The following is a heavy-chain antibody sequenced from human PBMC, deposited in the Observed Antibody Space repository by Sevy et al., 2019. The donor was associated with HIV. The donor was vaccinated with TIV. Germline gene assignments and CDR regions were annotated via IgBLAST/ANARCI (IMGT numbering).Heavy chain of an antibody. J-gene: IGHJ4*02. V-gene: IGHV3-23*01. CDR2: ISNSGANP. Sequence: GGCLRLSCAASGFTFTNYGMHWVRQAPGKGLEWVSGISNSGANPYYADSVRGRFTDSRDNSKNTVYLQLNSLRAEDTAIYYCAKEWTLLSDWYGEFDYWGQGTLVIVSS. D-gene: IGHD6-19*01. CDR1: GFTFTNYG. CDR3: AKEWTLLSDWYGEFDY.